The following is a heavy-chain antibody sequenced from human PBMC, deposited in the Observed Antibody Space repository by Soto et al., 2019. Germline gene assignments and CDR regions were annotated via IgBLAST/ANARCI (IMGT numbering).Heavy chain of an antibody. CDR3: AKRNRSSSRGEFDD. J-gene: IGHJ4*02. V-gene: IGHV3-23*01. CDR2: ISVSGGST. Sequence: XGCLRLSWAASGCTFSSYAMSWVRQAPGKGLEWVSAISVSGGSTYYADSVKGRFTISRDNSKNTLYLQMKSLRAEDTAVYYCAKRNRSSSRGEFDDWGPGTLVTVSS. D-gene: IGHD6-6*01. CDR1: GCTFSSYA.